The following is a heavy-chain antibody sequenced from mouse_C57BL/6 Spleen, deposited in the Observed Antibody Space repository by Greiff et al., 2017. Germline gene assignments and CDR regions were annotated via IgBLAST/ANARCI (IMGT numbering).Heavy chain of an antibody. J-gene: IGHJ4*01. Sequence: VQLQQSGPELVKPGASVKISCKASGYAFSSSWMNWVKQRPGKGLEWIGRIYPGDGDTNYNGKFKGKDTLTADKSSSTAYMQLSSLTSEDSAVYFCARYYYDYEDYAMDYWGQGTSVTVSS. CDR1: GYAFSSSW. D-gene: IGHD2-4*01. CDR2: IYPGDGDT. V-gene: IGHV1-82*01. CDR3: ARYYYDYEDYAMDY.